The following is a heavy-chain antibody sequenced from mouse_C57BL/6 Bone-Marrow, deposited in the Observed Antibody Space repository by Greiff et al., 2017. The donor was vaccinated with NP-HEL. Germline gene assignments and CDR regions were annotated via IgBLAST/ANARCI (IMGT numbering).Heavy chain of an antibody. CDR2: IDPENGDT. Sequence: VQLQQSGAELVRPGASVKLSCTASGFNIKDDYMHWVKQRPEQGLEWIGWIDPENGDTEYASKFQGKATITADTSSNTAYLQLSSLTSEDTAVYYCTTSLLWYTWYFDYWGQGTTLTVSS. CDR3: TTSLLWYTWYFDY. J-gene: IGHJ2*01. CDR1: GFNIKDDY. D-gene: IGHD2-1*01. V-gene: IGHV14-4*01.